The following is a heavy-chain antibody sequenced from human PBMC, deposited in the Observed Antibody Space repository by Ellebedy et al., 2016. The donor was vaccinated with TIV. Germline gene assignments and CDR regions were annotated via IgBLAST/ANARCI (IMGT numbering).Heavy chain of an antibody. D-gene: IGHD2-2*01. CDR1: GGTFSSYA. CDR3: ARGQSCSSTSCRKGGHWFNP. CDR2: IIPIFGTA. J-gene: IGHJ5*02. Sequence: SVKVSXXASGGTFSSYAISWVRQAPGQGLEWMGGIIPIFGTANYAQKFQGRVTITADESTSTAYMELSSLRSEDTAVYYCARGQSCSSTSCRKGGHWFNPWGQGTLVTVSS. V-gene: IGHV1-69*13.